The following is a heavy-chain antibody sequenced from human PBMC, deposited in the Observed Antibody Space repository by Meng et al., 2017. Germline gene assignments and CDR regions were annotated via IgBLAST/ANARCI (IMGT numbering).Heavy chain of an antibody. D-gene: IGHD1-26*01. CDR1: GYTFTIYA. CDR3: ARENRWEPPDY. CDR2: INTNTGNP. V-gene: IGHV7-4-1*02. J-gene: IGHJ4*02. Sequence: QGHLVQSGVELKKPWASMTVSCKASGYTFTIYAMNWVRPAPGQGLEWMGWINTNTGNPTYAQGFTGRFVFSLDTSVSTAYLQISSLKAEDTAVYYCARENRWEPPDYWGQGTLVTVSS.